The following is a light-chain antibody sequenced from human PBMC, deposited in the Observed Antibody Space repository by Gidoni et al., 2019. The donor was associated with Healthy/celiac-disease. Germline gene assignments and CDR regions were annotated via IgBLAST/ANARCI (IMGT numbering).Light chain of an antibody. CDR1: PSLLHSNGYNY. CDR2: LGS. Sequence: DIVMTQSPLSLPVTPGEPASISCRSSPSLLHSNGYNYLDWYLQKPGQSPQLLIYLGSNRASGVPDRFNGSGSGTDFTLKISRVEAEDVGVYYCMQALQTPPWTFGQGTKVEIK. CDR3: MQALQTPPWT. V-gene: IGKV2-28*01. J-gene: IGKJ1*01.